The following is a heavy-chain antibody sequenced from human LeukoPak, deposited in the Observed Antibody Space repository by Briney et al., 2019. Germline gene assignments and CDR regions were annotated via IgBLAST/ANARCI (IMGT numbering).Heavy chain of an antibody. Sequence: GGSLRLSCAASGFTFSSYWMSWVRQSPGTGLEWVAFIRYDGSHTYYADSVKGRFTISRDNSKNTLYLQMNSLRAEDTAVYYCAKTPFTGYSSGWSATYFDYWGQGTLVTVSS. CDR3: AKTPFTGYSSGWSATYFDY. CDR1: GFTFSSYW. V-gene: IGHV3-30*02. CDR2: IRYDGSHT. D-gene: IGHD6-19*01. J-gene: IGHJ4*02.